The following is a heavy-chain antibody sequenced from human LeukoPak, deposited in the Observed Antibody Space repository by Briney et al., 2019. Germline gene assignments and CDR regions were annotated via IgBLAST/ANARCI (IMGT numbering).Heavy chain of an antibody. V-gene: IGHV3-33*01. CDR1: GFTFSSYG. J-gene: IGHJ4*02. Sequence: GGSLRLSCAASGFTFSSYGMLWVRQAPGKGLEWVVVIWNDGSQKYYADSVKGRFTISRDNSKNTLYLQMNSLRAEDTAVYYCARDKGPYYFDQGGQGTLLTVSS. CDR2: IWNDGSQK. CDR3: ARDKGPYYFDQ.